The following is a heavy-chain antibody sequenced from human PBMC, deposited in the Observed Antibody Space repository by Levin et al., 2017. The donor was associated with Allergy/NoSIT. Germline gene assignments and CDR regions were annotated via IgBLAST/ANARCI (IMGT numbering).Heavy chain of an antibody. CDR1: GFTFSRYW. V-gene: IGHV3-7*04. J-gene: IGHJ4*02. CDR3: AGGYYYGPAWAY. CDR2: IKEDGSEK. Sequence: GESLKISCTDSGFTFSRYWMTWVRQAPGKGLEWVANIKEDGSEKYYVDAVKGRFTISRDNTKNSLYLQMNSLRAEDTAVYYCAGGYYYGPAWAYWGQGTLVTVSS. D-gene: IGHD3-10*01.